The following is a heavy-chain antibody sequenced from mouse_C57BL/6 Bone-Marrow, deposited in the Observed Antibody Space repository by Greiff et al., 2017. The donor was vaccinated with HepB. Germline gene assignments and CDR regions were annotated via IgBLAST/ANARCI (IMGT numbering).Heavy chain of an antibody. Sequence: VQLQQPGTELVKPGASVQLSCKASGYTFTSYWIHWVKQRPGQGLEWIGNINPRNGGTDYSEKFKSKATLTVDKSSSNAYMQLSSVSSEKSEAYDGARGWLPYDMDYGGQGNSVTVS. V-gene: IGHV1-53*01. J-gene: IGHJ4*01. CDR1: GYTFTSYW. CDR3: ARGWLPYDMDY. D-gene: IGHD2-3*01. CDR2: INPRNGGT.